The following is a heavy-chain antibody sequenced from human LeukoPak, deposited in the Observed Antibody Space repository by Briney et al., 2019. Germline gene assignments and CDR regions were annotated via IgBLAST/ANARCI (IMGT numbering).Heavy chain of an antibody. CDR1: GYTFTSYG. V-gene: IGHV1-18*01. CDR2: ISAYNGNT. Sequence: ASVKVSCKASGYTFTSYGISWVRQAPGQGLEWMGWISAYNGNTNYAQKLQGRVTMTTDTSMSTAYMELRSLRSDDTAVYYCARVPLGDYYGSGSYYTPDFDYWGQGTLVTVSS. D-gene: IGHD3-10*01. CDR3: ARVPLGDYYGSGSYYTPDFDY. J-gene: IGHJ4*02.